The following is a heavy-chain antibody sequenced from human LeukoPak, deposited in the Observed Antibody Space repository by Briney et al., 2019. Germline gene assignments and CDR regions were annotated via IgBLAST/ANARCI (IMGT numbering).Heavy chain of an antibody. CDR2: YHIGNT. D-gene: IGHD6-19*01. V-gene: IGHV4-39*01. J-gene: IGHJ6*03. Sequence: SETLSLTCTVSGVSIRGDTYYWGWIRQPPGKGLEWIGNYHIGNTYYNPSLTSRVTISEDTSKTQSSLRVNSVTTADTAVYYCARLWDSTGLYFYYYMDVWGEGTTVTVSS. CDR3: ARLWDSTGLYFYYYMDV. CDR1: GVSIRGDTYY.